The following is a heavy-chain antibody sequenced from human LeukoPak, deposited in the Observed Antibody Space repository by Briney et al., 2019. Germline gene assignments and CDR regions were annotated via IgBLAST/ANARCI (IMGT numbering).Heavy chain of an antibody. CDR1: SGSVHTYY. D-gene: IGHD2-2*01. V-gene: IGHV4-59*08. CDR2: IFYSGST. CDR3: ARHSSYYYGMDV. J-gene: IGHJ6*02. Sequence: SETLSLTCTICSGSVHTYYWSWIRQNLGKGLQWIGYIFYSGSTNYNPSLRSRVTISIDTSKNQFSLKLSSVTAADTAFYYCARHSSYYYGMDVWGQGTTVTVSS.